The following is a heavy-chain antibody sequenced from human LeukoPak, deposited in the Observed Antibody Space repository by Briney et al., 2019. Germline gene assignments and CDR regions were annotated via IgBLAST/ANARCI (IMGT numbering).Heavy chain of an antibody. CDR1: GGTFSSYA. D-gene: IGHD5-12*01. CDR2: IIPIFGTA. J-gene: IGHJ4*02. V-gene: IGHV1-69*05. Sequence: EASVKVSCKASGGTFSSYAISWVRQAPGQGLEWMGGIIPIFGTANYAQKFQGRVMITTDQSTSTAYMELSSLRSEDTAVYYCARARSVATIPIAFDYWGQGTLVTVSS. CDR3: ARARSVATIPIAFDY.